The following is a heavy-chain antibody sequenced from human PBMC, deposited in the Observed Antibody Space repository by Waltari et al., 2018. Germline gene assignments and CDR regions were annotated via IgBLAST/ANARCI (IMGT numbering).Heavy chain of an antibody. CDR2: IYSGGST. V-gene: IGHV3-23*03. Sequence: EVQLLESGGGLVQPGGSLRLSCAASGFTFSSYAMSWVRQAPGKGLEWVSVIYSGGSTYYADSVKGRFTISRDNSKNTLYLQMNSLRAEDTAVYYCAKEADEYYYYMDVWGKGTTVTVSS. CDR3: AKEADEYYYYMDV. CDR1: GFTFSSYA. J-gene: IGHJ6*03.